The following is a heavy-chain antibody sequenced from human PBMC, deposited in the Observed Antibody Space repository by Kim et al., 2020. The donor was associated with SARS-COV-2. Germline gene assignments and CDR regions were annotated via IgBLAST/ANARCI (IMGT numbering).Heavy chain of an antibody. J-gene: IGHJ4*02. D-gene: IGHD3-10*01. CDR3: ARDKADYYGSGSHY. V-gene: IGHV3-48*03. CDR2: ISSSGSTI. CDR1: GFTFSSYE. Sequence: GGSLRLSCAASGFTFSSYEMNWVRQAPGKGLEWVSYISSSGSTIYYADSVKGRFTISRDNAKNSLYLQMNSLRAEDTAVYYCARDKADYYGSGSHYWGQGTLVTVSS.